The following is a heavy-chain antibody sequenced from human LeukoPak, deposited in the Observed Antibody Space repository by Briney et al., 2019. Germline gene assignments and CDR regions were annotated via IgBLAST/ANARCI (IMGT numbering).Heavy chain of an antibody. D-gene: IGHD3-22*01. CDR1: GFTVNSNY. V-gene: IGHV3-53*01. J-gene: IGHJ6*04. Sequence: GGSLRLSCAASGFTVNSNYMTWVRQAPGKGLEWVSVIYSGGSTYYADSVKGRFTVSRDIAKNTVYLEMNDLRAEDTALYYCAREIGYYFDSDDSRLRGRLDVWGKGTSVTVSS. CDR2: IYSGGST. CDR3: AREIGYYFDSDDSRLRGRLDV.